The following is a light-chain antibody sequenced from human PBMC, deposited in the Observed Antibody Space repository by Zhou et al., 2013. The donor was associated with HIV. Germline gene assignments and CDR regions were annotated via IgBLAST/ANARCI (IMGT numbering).Light chain of an antibody. CDR3: QHFNSNPQEFT. CDR2: AAS. V-gene: IGKV1-NL1*01. CDR1: RDISNS. Sequence: DIQMTQSPSSLSASVGDSVTISCRTSRDISNSLAWFQQRPGKAPQLLLYAASKLESGVPSRFSGGGSATLYTLTISSLQPEDFATYYCQHFNSNPQEFTFGQGTKLEIK. J-gene: IGKJ2*01.